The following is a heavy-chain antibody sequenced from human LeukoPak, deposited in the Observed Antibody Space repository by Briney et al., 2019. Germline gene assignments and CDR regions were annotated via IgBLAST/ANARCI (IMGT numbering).Heavy chain of an antibody. CDR3: ARADEGLFDL. V-gene: IGHV4-39*02. D-gene: IGHD5/OR15-5a*01. J-gene: IGHJ2*01. CDR1: GGSIGTSSYY. CDR2: IYSGGST. Sequence: PSETLSFTCSVSGGSIGTSSYYWGWIRQPPGKGLEWLATIYSGGSTYYNPSLKSRVTISVDTSKNLFSLRLSSVTAADTAVYYCARADEGLFDLWGRGTLVIVSS.